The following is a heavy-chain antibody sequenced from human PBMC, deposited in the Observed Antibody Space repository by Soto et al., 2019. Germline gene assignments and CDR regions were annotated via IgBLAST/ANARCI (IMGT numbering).Heavy chain of an antibody. CDR3: AKSLNRFDYSSSYYFDY. J-gene: IGHJ4*02. Sequence: QVQLVESGGGVVQPGRSLRLSCAASGFTFSSYGMHWVRQAPGKGLEWVAVISYDGSNKYYADSVKGRFTISRDNSKNTLYLKINSLGAENTAVYYCAKSLNRFDYSSSYYFDYGGRGTLVPVPS. CDR1: GFTFSSYG. D-gene: IGHD6-6*01. CDR2: ISYDGSNK. V-gene: IGHV3-30*18.